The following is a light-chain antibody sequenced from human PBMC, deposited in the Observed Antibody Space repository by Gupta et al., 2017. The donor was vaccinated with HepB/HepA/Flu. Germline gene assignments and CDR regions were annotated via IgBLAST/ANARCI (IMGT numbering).Light chain of an antibody. Sequence: SSELTQDPAVSVALGQTVRITCQGDSLRSYYASWYQQKPGQAPVLVIYGKNNRPSGIPDRFSGSSSGNTASLTITGAQAEDEADYYCKSRDSSGNHPHVVFGGGSKLTVL. V-gene: IGLV3-19*01. CDR1: SLRSYY. CDR2: GKN. CDR3: KSRDSSGNHPHVV. J-gene: IGLJ2*01.